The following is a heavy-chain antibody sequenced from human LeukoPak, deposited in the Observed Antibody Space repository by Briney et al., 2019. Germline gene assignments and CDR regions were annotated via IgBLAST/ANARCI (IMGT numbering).Heavy chain of an antibody. V-gene: IGHV1-8*03. CDR3: ARGDFGYCRSTSCYSDAFDI. D-gene: IGHD2-2*01. CDR2: MNPHSGNT. CDR1: GYIFTDYY. Sequence: ASVKVSCKASGYIFTDYYMHWVRQATGQGLEWMGWMNPHSGNTGYAQKFQGRVTITRNTSISTAYMELSSLRSEDTAVYYCARGDFGYCRSTSCYSDAFDIWGQGTMVSVSS. J-gene: IGHJ3*02.